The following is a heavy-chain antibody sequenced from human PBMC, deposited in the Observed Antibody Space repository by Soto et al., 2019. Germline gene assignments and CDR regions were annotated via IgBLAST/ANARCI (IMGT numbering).Heavy chain of an antibody. CDR1: GGSISTVGHY. CDR3: ARATGTLGSRNCDY. CDR2: IYHTGST. V-gene: IGHV4-31*03. Sequence: SETLSLTCSVSGGSISTVGHYWTWIRQPPGKGLEWIGSIYHTGSTYYSKSLRSRLTMSVDTSKSQFSLRLSSVTAADTAVYYCARATGTLGSRNCDYLGKGSLVTVSS. J-gene: IGHJ4*02. D-gene: IGHD1-1*01.